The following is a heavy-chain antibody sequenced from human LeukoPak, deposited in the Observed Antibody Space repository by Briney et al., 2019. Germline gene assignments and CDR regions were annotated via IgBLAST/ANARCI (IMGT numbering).Heavy chain of an antibody. J-gene: IGHJ4*02. D-gene: IGHD1-26*01. CDR1: GGSISSYY. CDR3: AGSYAKVGATLFDY. Sequence: SETLSLTCTVSGGSISSYYWSWIRQPPGKGLEWIGYIYYSGGTNYNPSLKSRVTISVDTSKNQFSLKLSSVTAADTAVYYCAGSYAKVGATLFDYWGQGTLVTVSS. V-gene: IGHV4-59*01. CDR2: IYYSGGT.